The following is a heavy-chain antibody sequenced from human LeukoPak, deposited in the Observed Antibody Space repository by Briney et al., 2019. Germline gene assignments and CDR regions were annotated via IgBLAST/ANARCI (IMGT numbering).Heavy chain of an antibody. CDR3: ARDGATIGGALDI. D-gene: IGHD1-26*01. CDR2: ISSSGATI. Sequence: GGSLRLSCAASGFTFSSFEMNWVRQAPGKGLEWVSYISSSGATIYYADSVKGRFTISRDNAKKSVYLQLNSLRVEDTAVYYCARDGATIGGALDIWGQGTMVTVSS. CDR1: GFTFSSFE. J-gene: IGHJ3*02. V-gene: IGHV3-48*03.